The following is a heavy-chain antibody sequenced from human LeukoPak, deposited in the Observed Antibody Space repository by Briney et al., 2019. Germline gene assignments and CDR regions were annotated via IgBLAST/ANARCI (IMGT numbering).Heavy chain of an antibody. CDR1: GGSISSYY. J-gene: IGHJ5*02. CDR2: IYYRGST. CDR3: ARSGATGWFDP. V-gene: IGHV4-59*01. Sequence: SETLSLTCTVSGGSISSYYWSWIRQPPGKGLEWIGYIYYRGSTNYNPSLKSRVTISVDTSKNQFSLKLSSVTAADTAVYYCARSGATGWFDPWGQGTLVTVSS. D-gene: IGHD1-14*01.